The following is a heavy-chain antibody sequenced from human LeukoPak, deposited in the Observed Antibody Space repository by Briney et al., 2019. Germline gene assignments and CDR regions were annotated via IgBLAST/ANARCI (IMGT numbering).Heavy chain of an antibody. J-gene: IGHJ4*02. V-gene: IGHV3-74*01. CDR1: GFSVTNNY. CDR2: INSDGSTT. Sequence: GGSLRLSCAVSGFSVTNNYMSWVRQAPGKGLVWVSRINSDGSTTSYADSVMGRFTISRDNAKNTLYLQMNSLRAEDTAVYYCARVIYSGWEGELSDWGQGTLVTVSS. CDR3: ARVIYSGWEGELSD. D-gene: IGHD6-19*01.